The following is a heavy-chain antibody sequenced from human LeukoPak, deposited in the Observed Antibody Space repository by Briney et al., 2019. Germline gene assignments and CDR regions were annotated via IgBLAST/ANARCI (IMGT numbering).Heavy chain of an antibody. D-gene: IGHD3-9*01. J-gene: IGHJ5*02. CDR3: ARARYYDILTGYYRRDWFDP. Sequence: SETLSLTCAVYGGSFSGYYWRWIRQPSGKGLEWIGEINHSGSTNYNPSLKSRVTISVDTSKNLFSLKLSSVTAADTAVYYCARARYYDILTGYYRRDWFDPWGQGTLVTVSS. V-gene: IGHV4-34*01. CDR2: INHSGST. CDR1: GGSFSGYY.